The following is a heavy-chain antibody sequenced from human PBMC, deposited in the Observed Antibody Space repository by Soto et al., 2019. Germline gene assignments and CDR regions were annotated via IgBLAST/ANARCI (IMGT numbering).Heavy chain of an antibody. CDR3: AREVVTETTWGSFDS. J-gene: IGHJ4*02. CDR1: GGGTLSNDG. D-gene: IGHD2-21*02. CDR2: IIPFFGTP. Sequence: QVHLVQSGADVRKSGSSVRVSCTASGGGTLSNDGISWVRQAPGRGLEWLGRIIPFFGTPDYSQSFQGRLTITADASTGTVSMDLRSLKSDDTAVYYCAREVVTETTWGSFDSWGQGTLVTVSS. V-gene: IGHV1-69*01.